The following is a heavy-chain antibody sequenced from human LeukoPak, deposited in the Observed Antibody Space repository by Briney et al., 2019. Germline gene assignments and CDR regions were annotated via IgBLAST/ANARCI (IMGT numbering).Heavy chain of an antibody. Sequence: GGSLRLSCASSGFTFSSYAMSWVRQAPGKGLEWVSHISSSSSIIDYADSVKGRFTISRDNAKNSLYLQMNSLRDEDTAVYYCARDRFYAFDIWGQGTMVTVSS. CDR2: ISSSSSII. V-gene: IGHV3-48*02. CDR1: GFTFSSYA. CDR3: ARDRFYAFDI. J-gene: IGHJ3*02.